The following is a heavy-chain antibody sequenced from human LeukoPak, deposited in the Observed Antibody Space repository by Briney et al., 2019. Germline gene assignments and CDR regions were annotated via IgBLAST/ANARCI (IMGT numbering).Heavy chain of an antibody. CDR2: IKSDGSST. J-gene: IGHJ4*02. CDR1: GFTFSSYW. Sequence: PGGSLRLSCAASGFTFSSYWMHWVRQAPGKGLVWVSRIKSDGSSTSYADSVKGRFTSSRDNATNTLYLQMNSLRAEDTAVYYCARGSSVVGVDWGQGTLVTVSS. D-gene: IGHD2-15*01. CDR3: ARGSSVVGVD. V-gene: IGHV3-74*01.